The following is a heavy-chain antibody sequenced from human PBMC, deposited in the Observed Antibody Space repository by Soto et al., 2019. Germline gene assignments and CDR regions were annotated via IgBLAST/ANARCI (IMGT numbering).Heavy chain of an antibody. CDR1: GGSISGSSYY. V-gene: IGHV4-39*01. CDR3: ARHHQMIVVVTPPNWFEP. CDR2: IYYSGST. D-gene: IGHD3-22*01. Sequence: SETLSLTCTVSGGSISGSSYYWGWIRQPPGKGLEWIGSIYYSGSTYYNPSLKSRVTISVDTSKNQFSLKLSSVTAADTTVYYCARHHQMIVVVTPPNWFEPWGQGTLVTVSS. J-gene: IGHJ5*02.